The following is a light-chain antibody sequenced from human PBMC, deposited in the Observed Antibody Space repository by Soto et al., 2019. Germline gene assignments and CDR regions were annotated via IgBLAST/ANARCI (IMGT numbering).Light chain of an antibody. V-gene: IGKV3-15*01. J-gene: IGKJ2*01. CDR2: GAS. Sequence: EIVTTQSPSTLSVSPGERATLSCRPSQSVSSNLAWYQQKPGQAPRLLIYGASTRATGIPARFSGSGSGTEFTLTISSLQSEDFAVYYCQQYNNWPPYTFGQGTKLVIK. CDR3: QQYNNWPPYT. CDR1: QSVSSN.